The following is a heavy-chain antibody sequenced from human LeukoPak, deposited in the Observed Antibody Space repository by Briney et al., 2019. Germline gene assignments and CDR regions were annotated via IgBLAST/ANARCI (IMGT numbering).Heavy chain of an antibody. CDR2: ISVSSSAI. D-gene: IGHD2-2*01. CDR3: ARDSSWAFDI. CDR1: GFTFSSYS. J-gene: IGHJ3*02. V-gene: IGHV3-48*02. Sequence: GGSLRLSCAASGFTFSSYSMSWVRQAPGKGLEWVSYISVSSSAIYYADSVKGRFTISRDNAKSSLYLQMTSLRDKDTAVYYCARDSSWAFDIWGQGTMVTVSS.